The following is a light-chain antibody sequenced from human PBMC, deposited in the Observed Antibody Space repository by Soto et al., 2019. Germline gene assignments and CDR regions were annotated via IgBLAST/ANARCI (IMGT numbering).Light chain of an antibody. J-gene: IGKJ1*01. CDR1: QTPITF. CDR2: AAS. CDR3: QQSYSTPRT. Sequence: DIQVTQSPSSLSASVGDRVTITCRASQTPITFINWYHQKPGKAPRRLIYAASNFQSVVPSSFSGSGSFTDFTLTISSLQPEDFAIYYCQQSYSTPRTFGQGTKVDIK. V-gene: IGKV1-39*01.